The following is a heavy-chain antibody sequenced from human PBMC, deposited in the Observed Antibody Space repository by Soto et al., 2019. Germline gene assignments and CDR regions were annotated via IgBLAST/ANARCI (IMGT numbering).Heavy chain of an antibody. CDR2: IYYSGST. CDR1: GGYSSSYY. Sequence: SETLSLTCTVAGGYSSSYYWSWIRQPPGKGLEWIGYIYYSGSTNYNPSLKSRVTISVDTSKNQFSLKLSSVTAADTAVYYCATLDYWTNWFDPWGQGTLVTVSS. D-gene: IGHD3-3*01. J-gene: IGHJ5*02. CDR3: ATLDYWTNWFDP. V-gene: IGHV4-59*01.